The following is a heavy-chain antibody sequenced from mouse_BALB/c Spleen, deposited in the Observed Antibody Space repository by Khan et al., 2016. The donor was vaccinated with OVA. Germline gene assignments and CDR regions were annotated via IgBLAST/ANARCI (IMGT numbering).Heavy chain of an antibody. Sequence: VELVESGAELVRPGASVKLSCKTSGYIFTNYWIHWIKQRSGQGLEWIARIYPGTDNTYYDEKLKDKATLTADKSSSTAYMQLSSLKSEDSAVYFCAREEALYYFDYWGQGTTLTVSS. CDR2: IYPGTDNT. CDR3: AREEALYYFDY. J-gene: IGHJ2*01. V-gene: IGHV1-76*01. CDR1: GYIFTNYW. D-gene: IGHD3-2*02.